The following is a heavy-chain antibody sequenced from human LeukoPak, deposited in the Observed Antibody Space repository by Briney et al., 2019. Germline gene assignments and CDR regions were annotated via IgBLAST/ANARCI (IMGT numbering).Heavy chain of an antibody. CDR3: ARGGDSSGYLGWFDP. D-gene: IGHD3-22*01. CDR2: IYYSGST. Sequence: SETLSLTCTVSGGSISSYYWSWIRQPPGKGLEWIGYIYYSGSTNYNPSLKSRVTISVDTSKNQFSLKLSSVTAADTAVYYCARGGDSSGYLGWFDPWGQGTLVTVSS. J-gene: IGHJ5*02. V-gene: IGHV4-59*01. CDR1: GGSISSYY.